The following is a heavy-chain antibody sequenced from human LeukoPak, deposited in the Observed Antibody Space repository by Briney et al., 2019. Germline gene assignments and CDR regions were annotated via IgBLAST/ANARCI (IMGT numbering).Heavy chain of an antibody. CDR3: VVSYLYAFDI. CDR2: ISSNGGST. D-gene: IGHD5-18*01. J-gene: IGHJ3*02. Sequence: PGGSLRLSCSASGFTFSSYAMHWVRQAPGKGLEYVSAISSNGGSTYYEDSVKGRFTISRDNYKNTLNLQMSSLRAEDTAVYYCVVSYLYAFDIWGQGTMVTVSS. CDR1: GFTFSSYA. V-gene: IGHV3-64D*09.